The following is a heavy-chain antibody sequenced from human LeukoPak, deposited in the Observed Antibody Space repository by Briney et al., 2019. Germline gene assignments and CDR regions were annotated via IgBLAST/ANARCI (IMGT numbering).Heavy chain of an antibody. CDR1: GGSISSYY. CDR3: ARLRGYSSSWYFLWIWDY. CDR2: IYHSGST. D-gene: IGHD6-13*01. Sequence: PSETLSLTCTVSGGSISSYYWSWIRQPPGKGLKWIGYIYHSGSTNYNPSLKSRVTISVDTSKNQFSLKLSSVTAADTAVYYCARLRGYSSSWYFLWIWDYWGQGTLVTVSS. V-gene: IGHV4-59*01. J-gene: IGHJ4*02.